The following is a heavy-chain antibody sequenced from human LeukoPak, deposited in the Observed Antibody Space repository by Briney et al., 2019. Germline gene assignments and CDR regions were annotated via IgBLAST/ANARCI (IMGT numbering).Heavy chain of an antibody. D-gene: IGHD3-16*02. CDR2: IYHSGST. CDR1: GYSISSGYY. V-gene: IGHV4-38-2*02. J-gene: IGHJ3*02. CDR3: ARVMITFGGVIARDAFDI. Sequence: SETLSLTCTVSGYSISSGYYWGWIRPPPGKGLEWIGSIYHSGSTYYNPSLKSRVTISVDTSKNQFSLKLSSVTAADTAVYYCARVMITFGGVIARDAFDIWGQGTMVTVSS.